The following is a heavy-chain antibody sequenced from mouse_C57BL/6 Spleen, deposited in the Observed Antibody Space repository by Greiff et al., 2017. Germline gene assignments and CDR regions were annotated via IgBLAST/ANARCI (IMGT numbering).Heavy chain of an antibody. Sequence: VQLQQSGPELVKPGASVKISCKASGYTFTDYYMNWVKQSHGKSLEWIGDINPNNGGTSYNQKFKGKATLTVDKSSSTAYMELRSLTSEDSAVYYCARGDYPAWCAYGGQGTLVTVSA. CDR1: GYTFTDYY. CDR3: ARGDYPAWCAY. J-gene: IGHJ3*01. CDR2: INPNNGGT. V-gene: IGHV1-26*01. D-gene: IGHD2-4*01.